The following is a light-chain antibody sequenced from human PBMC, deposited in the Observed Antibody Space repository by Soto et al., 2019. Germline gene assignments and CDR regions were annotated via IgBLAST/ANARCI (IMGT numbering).Light chain of an antibody. CDR3: SSYTASSNLCVV. CDR2: EVT. V-gene: IGLV2-14*01. Sequence: QSVLTQPASVSGSPGQSITISCTGTSSDVGGYNYVSWYQQHPGKAPKLIIYEVTNRPSGVSNRCSGFKSGNTASLTISGLHAEDDADYYCSSYTASSNLCVVFGGGTKLTVL. J-gene: IGLJ2*01. CDR1: SSDVGGYNY.